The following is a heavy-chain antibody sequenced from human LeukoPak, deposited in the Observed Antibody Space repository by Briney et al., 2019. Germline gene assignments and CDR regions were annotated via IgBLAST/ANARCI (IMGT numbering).Heavy chain of an antibody. CDR2: ITDDATT. CDR1: GFTFSSAW. V-gene: IGHV3-74*03. D-gene: IGHD3-3*01. CDR3: ARDRGFLAPFDY. Sequence: GGSLRLSCAASGFTFSSAWMHWVRQAPGTGLVWVPRITDDATTTYADSVRGRFTISRDNAKNSLYLQMNSLRAEDTAVYYCARDRGFLAPFDYWDQGTLVTVSS. J-gene: IGHJ4*02.